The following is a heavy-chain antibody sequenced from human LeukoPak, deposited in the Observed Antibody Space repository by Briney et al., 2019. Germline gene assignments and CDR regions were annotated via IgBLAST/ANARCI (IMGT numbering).Heavy chain of an antibody. CDR1: GFTFSSYW. CDR2: IKQDGSEK. CDR3: ARDPLPGYCSSTSCYGQRSDAFDI. J-gene: IGHJ3*02. D-gene: IGHD2-2*01. V-gene: IGHV3-7*01. Sequence: PGGSLRLSCAASGFTFSSYWMSWVRQAPGKGLEWVANIKQDGSEKYYVDSVKGRFTISRDNAKNSLYLQMNSLRAEDTAVYYCARDPLPGYCSSTSCYGQRSDAFDIWGQGTMVTVSS.